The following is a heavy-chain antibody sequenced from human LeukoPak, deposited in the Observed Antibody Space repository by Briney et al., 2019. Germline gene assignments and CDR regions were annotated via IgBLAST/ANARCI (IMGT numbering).Heavy chain of an antibody. J-gene: IGHJ6*03. V-gene: IGHV1-2*02. Sequence: EASVKVSCKASGYTFTGYYMHWVRQAPGQGLEWMGWINPNSGGTNYAQKFQGRVTMTRDTSISTAYMELSRLRSDDTAVYYCARDLKYSSPDTIYYYYYYMDVWGKGTTVTVSS. D-gene: IGHD6-6*01. CDR1: GYTFTGYY. CDR3: ARDLKYSSPDTIYYYYYYMDV. CDR2: INPNSGGT.